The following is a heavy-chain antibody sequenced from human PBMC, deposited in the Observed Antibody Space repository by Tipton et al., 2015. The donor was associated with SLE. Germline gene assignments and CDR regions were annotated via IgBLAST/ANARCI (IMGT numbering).Heavy chain of an antibody. CDR2: INHSGST. V-gene: IGHV4-34*01. CDR3: ARVRDYYDSSGYYYYFDY. Sequence: LSLTCAVYGGSFSGYYWSWIRQPPGKGLEWIGEINHSGSTNYNPSLKSRVTISVDTSKNQFSLKLSSVTAADTAVYYCARVRDYYDSSGYYYYFDYWGQGTLVTVSS. D-gene: IGHD3-22*01. J-gene: IGHJ4*02. CDR1: GGSFSGYY.